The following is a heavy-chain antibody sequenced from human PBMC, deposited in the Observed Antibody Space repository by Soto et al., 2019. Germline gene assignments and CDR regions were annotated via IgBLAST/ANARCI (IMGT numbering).Heavy chain of an antibody. CDR3: ARGWVGNAYFEY. CDR1: GFTFTSNS. CDR2: ITSSSSTI. J-gene: IGHJ4*02. V-gene: IGHV3-48*02. D-gene: IGHD1-1*01. Sequence: PGGSLRLSCAASGFTFTSNSINWVRQAPWQGLDRISYITSSSSTIYYADSAKGRFTISRDNPKNSLYLQMHSLRHDDTAVYYCARGWVGNAYFEYWVQGALAAVSS.